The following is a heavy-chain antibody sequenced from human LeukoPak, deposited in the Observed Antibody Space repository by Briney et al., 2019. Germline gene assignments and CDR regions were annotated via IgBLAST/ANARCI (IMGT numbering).Heavy chain of an antibody. J-gene: IGHJ6*02. CDR2: ISRSGDSA. V-gene: IGHV3-23*01. Sequence: GGSLRLSCAASGFTFSSYSMNWVRQAPGKGLEWVSGISRSGDSANFADSVKGRFTISRDNSRNTLYLQMSSLRAEDTAIYYCAKARDYGDYSYAMDVWGQGTTVTVSS. CDR3: AKARDYGDYSYAMDV. CDR1: GFTFSSYS. D-gene: IGHD4-17*01.